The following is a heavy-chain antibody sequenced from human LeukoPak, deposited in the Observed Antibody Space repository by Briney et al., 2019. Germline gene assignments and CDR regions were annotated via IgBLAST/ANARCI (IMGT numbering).Heavy chain of an antibody. CDR2: IRGKAFGETA. D-gene: IGHD7-27*01. V-gene: IGHV3-49*04. CDR3: TRDRGSSTLGDY. CDR1: GFTFGDYA. Sequence: GGSLRLSCTVSGFTFGDYAINWVRQAPGKGLEWVGFIRGKAFGETAEYAASVKGRFTISRDDSKSIAYLQMNSLKTEDTAVYYCTRDRGSSTLGDYWGQGTLVTVSS. J-gene: IGHJ4*02.